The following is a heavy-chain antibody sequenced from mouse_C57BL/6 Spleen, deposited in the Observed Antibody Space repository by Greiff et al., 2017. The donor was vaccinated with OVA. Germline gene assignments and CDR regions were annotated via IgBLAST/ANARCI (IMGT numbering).Heavy chain of an antibody. CDR1: GFNIKDDY. V-gene: IGHV14-4*01. J-gene: IGHJ4*01. Sequence: EVQLQQSGAELVRPGASVKLSCTASGFNIKDDYMHWVKQRPEQGLEWIGWIDPENGDTKYASKFQGKATITADTSSNTAYLQLSSLTSEDTAVYYCTTDGEYDAIDYWGQVTSVTVSS. CDR2: IDPENGDT. D-gene: IGHD2-13*01. CDR3: TTDGEYDAIDY.